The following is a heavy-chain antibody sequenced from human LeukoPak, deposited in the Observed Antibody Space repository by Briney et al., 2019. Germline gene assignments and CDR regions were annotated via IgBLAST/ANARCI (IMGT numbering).Heavy chain of an antibody. CDR2: INGDGSST. Sequence: GGSLRLSCAASGFTFSSYWMHWVRQAPGKGLVWFSRINGDGSSTRYADSVKGRFTISRDNAKNTLYLQMNSLRAEGTAVYYCARFYKYSSGWAFDYWGQGTLVTVSS. J-gene: IGHJ4*02. D-gene: IGHD6-19*01. CDR1: GFTFSSYW. CDR3: ARFYKYSSGWAFDY. V-gene: IGHV3-74*01.